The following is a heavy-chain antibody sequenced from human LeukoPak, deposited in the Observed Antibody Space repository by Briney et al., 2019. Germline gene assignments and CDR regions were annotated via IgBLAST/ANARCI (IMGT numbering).Heavy chain of an antibody. V-gene: IGHV4-39*01. CDR1: GGSISSSSYY. Sequence: SETLSLTCTVSGGSISSSSYYWGWIRQPPGKGLEWIGSIYYSGSTYYNPSLKSRVTISVDTSKNQFSLKLSSVTAADTAVYYCARVPRNWVSRVYFDYWGQGTLVTVSS. D-gene: IGHD7-27*01. CDR2: IYYSGST. J-gene: IGHJ4*02. CDR3: ARVPRNWVSRVYFDY.